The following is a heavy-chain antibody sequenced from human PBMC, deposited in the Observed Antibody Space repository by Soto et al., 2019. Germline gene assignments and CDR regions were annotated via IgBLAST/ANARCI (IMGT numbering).Heavy chain of an antibody. CDR1: GYSFTSYW. V-gene: IGHV5-10-1*01. J-gene: IGHJ6*02. Sequence: PGESLKISCKGSGYSFTSYWISWVRQMPGKGLEWMGRIDPSDSYTNYSPSFHGHVTISADKSISTAYLQWSSLKASDTAMYYCARRVAAPRGYYGMDVWGQGTTVTVSS. CDR2: IDPSDSYT. D-gene: IGHD6-13*01. CDR3: ARRVAAPRGYYGMDV.